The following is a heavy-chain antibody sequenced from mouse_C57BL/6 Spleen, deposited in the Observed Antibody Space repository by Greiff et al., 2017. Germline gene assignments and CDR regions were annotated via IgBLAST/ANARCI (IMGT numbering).Heavy chain of an antibody. CDR3: ARYEVDGYYGDFDV. CDR2: FYPGGGNN. D-gene: IGHD2-3*01. V-gene: IGHV1-62-2*01. J-gene: IGHJ1*03. Sequence: VQLQQSGAELVKPGASVKLSCKASGYTFTEYTMHWVKQRSGQGLEWIGWFYPGGGNNKYNEKFKGKATLTADKSSSTAYMQLSSLTSEDSAVYFCARYEVDGYYGDFDVWGTGTTVTVSS. CDR1: GYTFTEYT.